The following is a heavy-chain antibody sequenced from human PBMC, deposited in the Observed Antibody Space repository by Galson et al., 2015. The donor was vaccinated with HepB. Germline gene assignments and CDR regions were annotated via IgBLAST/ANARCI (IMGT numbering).Heavy chain of an antibody. Sequence: SLRLSCAASGFTFSSYAMHWVRQAPGKGLEYVSAISSNGGSTYYAGSVKGRFTISRDNSKNTLYLQMSSLRAEDTAVYYCVKDQTVAYYYDSSGLGSFDYWGQGTLVTVSS. CDR1: GFTFSSYA. CDR3: VKDQTVAYYYDSSGLGSFDY. CDR2: ISSNGGST. D-gene: IGHD3-22*01. J-gene: IGHJ4*02. V-gene: IGHV3-64D*06.